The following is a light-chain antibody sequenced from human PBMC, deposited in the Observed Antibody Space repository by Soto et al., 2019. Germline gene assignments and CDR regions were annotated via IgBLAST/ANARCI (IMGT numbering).Light chain of an antibody. CDR1: QSVSNH. CDR2: DAS. CDR3: QQRSPLPLT. Sequence: EVVLTQAPSTLSLSPGERATLSCRATQSVSNHLAWYQHRPGQAPRLLIYDASNRATDIPARFSGSGSGTNFTLTISSLEPEDSAVYDCQQRSPLPLTCAGGTNVDIK. V-gene: IGKV3-11*01. J-gene: IGKJ4*01.